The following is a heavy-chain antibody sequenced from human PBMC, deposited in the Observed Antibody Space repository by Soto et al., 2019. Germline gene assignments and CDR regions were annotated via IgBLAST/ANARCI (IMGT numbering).Heavy chain of an antibody. CDR3: ARAYRGSFDS. Sequence: QVQLQESGPGLVKPSGTLSLTCTISGGSIRTNNWWPWVRQFPGKGLEWIGEIYQSGSTTFNPSRKSRVSLALDRSKNQFSLKLESVTAADTAIYYCARAYRGSFDSWGQGTLVTVSS. V-gene: IGHV4-4*02. CDR1: GGSIRTNNW. D-gene: IGHD4-4*01. J-gene: IGHJ4*02. CDR2: IYQSGST.